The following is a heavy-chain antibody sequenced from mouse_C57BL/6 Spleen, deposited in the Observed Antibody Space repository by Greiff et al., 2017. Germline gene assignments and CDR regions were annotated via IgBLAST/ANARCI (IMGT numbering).Heavy chain of an antibody. Sequence: QVQLQQPGAELVMPGASVKLSCTASGYTFTSYWMHWVKQRPGQGLEWIGEIDPSDSYTNYNQKFKGKSTLTVDKSSSTAYMQLSSLTSEDSAVYYCALYDGLWFAYWGQGTLVTVSA. CDR2: IDPSDSYT. D-gene: IGHD2-3*01. V-gene: IGHV1-69*01. J-gene: IGHJ3*01. CDR1: GYTFTSYW. CDR3: ALYDGLWFAY.